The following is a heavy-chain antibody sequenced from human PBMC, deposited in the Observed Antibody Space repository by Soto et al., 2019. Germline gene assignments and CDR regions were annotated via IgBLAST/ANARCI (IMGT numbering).Heavy chain of an antibody. CDR3: AKGSIYSSGYYYFDA. CDR2: SSWNSNKR. D-gene: IGHD6-19*01. CDR1: GFTFDDYD. V-gene: IGHV3-9*01. J-gene: IGHJ4*02. Sequence: EVQLVESGGGLVQPGRSLRLSCTASGFTFDDYDMHWVRQAPGKGPEWVSGSSWNSNKRGYMASARARFTVSRDNKNNSLFLEMNSLRPEDTALYYCAKGSIYSSGYYYFDAWGQGTLVTVSS.